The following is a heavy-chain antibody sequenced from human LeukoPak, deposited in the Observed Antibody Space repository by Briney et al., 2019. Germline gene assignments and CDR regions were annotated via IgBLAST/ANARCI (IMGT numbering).Heavy chain of an antibody. Sequence: ASVXVSCKAXGYTFTSYYMHWVRQAPGQGLEGRGRINPSGGSTSYAQKFQGRVTMTRNTSTSTVYMELSSLRSEDTAVYYCARSPHYYGMDVWGKGTTVTVSS. V-gene: IGHV1-46*01. CDR2: INPSGGST. CDR3: ARSPHYYGMDV. J-gene: IGHJ6*04. CDR1: GYTFTSYY.